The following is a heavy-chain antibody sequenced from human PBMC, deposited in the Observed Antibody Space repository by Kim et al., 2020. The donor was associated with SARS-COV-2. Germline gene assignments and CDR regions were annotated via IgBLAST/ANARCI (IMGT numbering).Heavy chain of an antibody. Sequence: SVKVSCKASGGTFSSYAISWVRQAPGQGLEWMGGIIPIFGTANYAQKFQGRVTITADESTSTAYMELSSLRSEDTAVYYCARGPRGDGDYNAFDYWGQGTLVTVSS. V-gene: IGHV1-69*13. D-gene: IGHD4-17*01. CDR1: GGTFSSYA. CDR2: IIPIFGTA. CDR3: ARGPRGDGDYNAFDY. J-gene: IGHJ4*02.